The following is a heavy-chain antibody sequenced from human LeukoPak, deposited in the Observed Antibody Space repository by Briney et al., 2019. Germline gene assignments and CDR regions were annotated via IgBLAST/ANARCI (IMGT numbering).Heavy chain of an antibody. CDR1: GYTFTGYY. V-gene: IGHV1-2*04. Sequence: EASVKVSCKASGYTFTGYYMHWVRQAPGQGLEWMGWINPNSGGTNYAQKFQGWVTMTRDTSISTAYMELSRLRSDDTAAFYCARDDGNEYYYDSYAFDIWGQGTMVTVSS. CDR2: INPNSGGT. CDR3: ARDDGNEYYYDSYAFDI. D-gene: IGHD3-22*01. J-gene: IGHJ3*02.